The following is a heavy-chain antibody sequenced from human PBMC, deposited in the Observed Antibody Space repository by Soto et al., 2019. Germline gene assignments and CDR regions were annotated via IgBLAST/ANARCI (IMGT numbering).Heavy chain of an antibody. CDR1: GFTFSSYA. Sequence: GSLILSCVASGFTFSSYAMSWVRQAPGKGLEWVSAISGSGGSTYYADSVKGRFTISRDNSKNTLYLQMNSLRAEDAAVYYCAKEVPYPKNFDYWGQGTLVTVS. D-gene: IGHD1-1*01. J-gene: IGHJ4*02. V-gene: IGHV3-23*01. CDR3: AKEVPYPKNFDY. CDR2: ISGSGGST.